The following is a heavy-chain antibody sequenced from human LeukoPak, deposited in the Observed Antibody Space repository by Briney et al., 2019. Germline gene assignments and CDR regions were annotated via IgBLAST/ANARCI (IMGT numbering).Heavy chain of an antibody. Sequence: GGSLRLSCAVSGFTFSNAWMSWVRHAPGKGLEWVGRIKSKTDGGTTDYAAPVKGRFTISRDDSKNTLYLQMNSLKTEDTAVYYCAKDLGIAAAGYYYYYMDVWGKGTTVTISS. CDR1: GFTFSNAW. J-gene: IGHJ6*03. CDR3: AKDLGIAAAGYYYYYMDV. CDR2: IKSKTDGGTT. D-gene: IGHD6-13*01. V-gene: IGHV3-15*01.